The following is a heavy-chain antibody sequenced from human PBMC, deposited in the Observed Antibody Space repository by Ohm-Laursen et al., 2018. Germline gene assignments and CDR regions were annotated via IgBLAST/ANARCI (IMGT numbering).Heavy chain of an antibody. Sequence: SDTLSLTCTVSGGAISNYYWSWIRQPPGKGLEWIGHINYSGNTNYNPSLKSRVTISVDTSKNQFSLNLNSVTAADTAVYYCARDGSGWYSHWGQGTLVTVSS. CDR2: INYSGNT. J-gene: IGHJ4*02. CDR1: GGAISNYY. V-gene: IGHV4-59*12. CDR3: ARDGSGWYSH. D-gene: IGHD6-19*01.